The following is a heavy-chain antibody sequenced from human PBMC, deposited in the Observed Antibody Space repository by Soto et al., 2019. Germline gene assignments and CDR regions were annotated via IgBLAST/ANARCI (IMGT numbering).Heavy chain of an antibody. CDR3: ARDRGSLRDQNHVFGF. D-gene: IGHD2-21*01. CDR2: INAGNGNT. CDR1: GETIASYA. V-gene: IGHV1-3*01. J-gene: IGHJ4*02. Sequence: EAPVKLSCKESGETIASYARHWLSQENGQRLEWMGWINAGNGNTKYSQKFQGRVTITRETSASTAYMELSSLRSEDTAVYYCARDRGSLRDQNHVFGFLVKGTLVIVTS.